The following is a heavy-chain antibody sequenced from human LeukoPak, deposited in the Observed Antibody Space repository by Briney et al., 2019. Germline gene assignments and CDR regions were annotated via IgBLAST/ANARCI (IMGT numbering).Heavy chain of an antibody. J-gene: IGHJ4*02. D-gene: IGHD4-11*01. CDR3: AILGPFMTTVTTPFDY. V-gene: IGHV1-24*01. Sequence: GASVKVSCKVSGYTLTELSMHWVRQAPGKGLEWMGGFDPEDGETIYAQKFQGRVTMTEDTSTDTAYMELSSLRSEDTAVYYCAILGPFMTTVTTPFDYWGQGTLVTVSS. CDR1: GYTLTELS. CDR2: FDPEDGET.